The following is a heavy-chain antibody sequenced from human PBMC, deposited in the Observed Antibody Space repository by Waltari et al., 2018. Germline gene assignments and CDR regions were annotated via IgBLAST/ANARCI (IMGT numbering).Heavy chain of an antibody. J-gene: IGHJ4*02. V-gene: IGHV4-39*07. CDR2: IYYDGST. CDR3: ARGGYCSGGSCDKVDY. CDR1: VGSISSSSYY. D-gene: IGHD2-15*01. Sequence: QLQLQESGPGLVKPSETLSLPCTVPVGSISSSSYYWGWIRQPGGKGLEWIGRIYYDGSTNYIPAGKRRVTISVGTDKNQFSMKLNSVTVADTDVYYCARGGYCSGGSCDKVDYGGQGTLVTVSS.